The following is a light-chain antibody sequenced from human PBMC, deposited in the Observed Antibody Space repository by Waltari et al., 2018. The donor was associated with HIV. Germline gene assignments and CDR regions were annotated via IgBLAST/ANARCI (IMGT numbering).Light chain of an antibody. CDR1: QSVSSN. J-gene: IGKJ3*01. Sequence: EIVMTQSPATLSVSPGERATLSCRASQSVSSNLAWYQQKPGQAPRLLIYGSSPRATGSAARFRDSGSGTEFTLTISSLQSEDFAVYYCQQYNNWPPLFTFGPGTKVDIK. CDR2: GSS. CDR3: QQYNNWPPLFT. V-gene: IGKV3-15*01.